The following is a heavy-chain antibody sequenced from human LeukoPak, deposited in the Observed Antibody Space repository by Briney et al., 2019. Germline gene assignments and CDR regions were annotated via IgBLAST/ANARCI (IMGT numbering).Heavy chain of an antibody. D-gene: IGHD1-26*01. V-gene: IGHV1-8*01. CDR2: MNPDSGNT. J-gene: IGHJ6*03. CDR1: GYTFTSYD. Sequence: ASVKVSCKASGYTFTSYDINWVRQATGQGLEWMGWMNPDSGNTGYAQKFQGRVTITADESTSTAYMELSSLRSEDTAVYYCARDRVVGATYYYMDVWGKGTTVTVSS. CDR3: ARDRVVGATYYYMDV.